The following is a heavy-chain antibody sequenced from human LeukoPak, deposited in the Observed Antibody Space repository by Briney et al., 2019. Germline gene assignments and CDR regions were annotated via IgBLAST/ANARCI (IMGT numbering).Heavy chain of an antibody. Sequence: GASVKVSCKASGYTFTGYYMHWVRQAPGQGLEWMGWINPNSGGTNYAQKFQGRVTMTRDTSISTAYMEPSRLRSDDTAVYYCARSFRIQLWGFGYWGQGTLVTVSS. CDR1: GYTFTGYY. CDR3: ARSFRIQLWGFGY. D-gene: IGHD5-18*01. CDR2: INPNSGGT. J-gene: IGHJ4*02. V-gene: IGHV1-2*02.